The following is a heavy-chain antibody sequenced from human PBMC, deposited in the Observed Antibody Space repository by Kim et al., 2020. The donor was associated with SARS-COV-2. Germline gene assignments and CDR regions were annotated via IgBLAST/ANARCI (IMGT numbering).Heavy chain of an antibody. CDR3: ARAKLGILLWFDYIDAFD. Sequence: SETLSLTCTVSGGPISSYYWSWIRQPPGKGLEWIGYIYYSGSTNYNPSLKSRVTISVDTSKNQFSLKLSSVTAADTAVYYCARAKLGILLWFDYIDAFD. CDR1: GGPISSYY. V-gene: IGHV4-59*13. D-gene: IGHD3-10*01. J-gene: IGHJ3*02. CDR2: IYYSGST.